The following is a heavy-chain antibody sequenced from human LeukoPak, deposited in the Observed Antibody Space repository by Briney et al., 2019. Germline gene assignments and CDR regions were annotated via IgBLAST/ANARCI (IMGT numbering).Heavy chain of an antibody. CDR3: ARNLGYGYVDY. D-gene: IGHD5-18*01. V-gene: IGHV4-59*13. CDR1: GGSITSYY. CDR2: TSYSGST. J-gene: IGHJ4*02. Sequence: SETLSLTCSVSGGSITSYYWSWMRRSPGKGREWIGYTSYSGSTHYSPSLRSRVTISVDTSETQFSMNLSSVTAADTAVYYCARNLGYGYVDYWGQGTLVTVSS.